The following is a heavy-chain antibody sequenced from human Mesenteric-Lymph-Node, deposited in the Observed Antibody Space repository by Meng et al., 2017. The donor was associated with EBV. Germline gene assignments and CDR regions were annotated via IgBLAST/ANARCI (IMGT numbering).Heavy chain of an antibody. J-gene: IGHJ4*02. CDR3: ARSSYGSGSYSPFDF. D-gene: IGHD3-10*01. Sequence: VQLQQWGAGLLQPSETLSLTCTVYGGSFTDHYWTWIRQPPGKGLEWIAEINHSGGTNYNLSLKNRVTISIDLSKNHFSLKVSSVTAADTAVYYCARSSYGSGSYSPFDFWGEGNLVTVSS. CDR1: GGSFTDHY. CDR2: INHSGGT. V-gene: IGHV4-34*01.